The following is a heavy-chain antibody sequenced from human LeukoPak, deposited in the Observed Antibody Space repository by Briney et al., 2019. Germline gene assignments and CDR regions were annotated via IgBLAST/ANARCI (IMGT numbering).Heavy chain of an antibody. V-gene: IGHV4-39*01. Sequence: SETLSLTCTVSGGSISSSSYYWGWIRQPPGKGLEWIGTVYYSGITYYNPSLKSPVTISVDTSKNQFSLKLSSVTAADTAVYYCGRQSYDSSASPMFFDFWGQGTLVTVSS. D-gene: IGHD3-22*01. CDR3: GRQSYDSSASPMFFDF. CDR2: VYYSGIT. J-gene: IGHJ4*02. CDR1: GGSISSSSYY.